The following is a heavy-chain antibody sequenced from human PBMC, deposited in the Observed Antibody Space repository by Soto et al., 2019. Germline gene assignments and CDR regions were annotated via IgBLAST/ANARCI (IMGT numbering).Heavy chain of an antibody. CDR3: ASTLAAAGPYNWFDP. V-gene: IGHV4-34*01. J-gene: IGHJ5*02. Sequence: SQTLSLTCAVYGGSFSGYYWTWIRQPPGTGLEWIGEINHSGSTNYNPSLKSRVTMSVDTSKNQFSLKLTSVNAADTAVYYCASTLAAAGPYNWFDPWGQGTLVTVSS. CDR1: GGSFSGYY. CDR2: INHSGST. D-gene: IGHD6-13*01.